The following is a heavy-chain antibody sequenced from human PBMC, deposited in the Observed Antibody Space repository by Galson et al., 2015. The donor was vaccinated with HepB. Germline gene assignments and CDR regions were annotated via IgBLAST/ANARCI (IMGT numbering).Heavy chain of an antibody. V-gene: IGHV3-30*18. CDR3: AKVASEYSYGPYFDY. J-gene: IGHJ4*02. CDR2: MSYDGSDK. D-gene: IGHD5-18*01. CDR1: RFTFSRFG. Sequence: SLRLSCAGSRFTFSRFGMHWVRQAPGKGLEWVAFMSYDGSDKYYADSVKGRFTISRDNSKNTLYLQMNSLRAEDTAVYYCAKVASEYSYGPYFDYWGQGTLVTVSS.